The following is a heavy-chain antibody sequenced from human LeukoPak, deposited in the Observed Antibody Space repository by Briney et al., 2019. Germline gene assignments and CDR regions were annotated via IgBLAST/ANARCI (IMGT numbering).Heavy chain of an antibody. V-gene: IGHV3-30-3*01. CDR1: GFTFGSYA. CDR3: AKDREQYSSGWLEGYFDY. D-gene: IGHD6-19*01. CDR2: ISYDGSNK. J-gene: IGHJ4*02. Sequence: GGSLRLSCAASGFTFGSYAMHWVRQAPGKGLEWVAVISYDGSNKYYADSVKGRFTISRDSSKNTLYLQMNSLRAEDTAVYYCAKDREQYSSGWLEGYFDYWGQGTLVTVSS.